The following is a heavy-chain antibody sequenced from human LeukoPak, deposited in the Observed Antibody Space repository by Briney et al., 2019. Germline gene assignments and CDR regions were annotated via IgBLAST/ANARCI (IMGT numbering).Heavy chain of an antibody. J-gene: IGHJ2*01. V-gene: IGHV5-51*01. Sequence: GESLKISCKGSGYSFTSYWIGWVRQMPGKGLDWMGIIYPDDSDTTYSPSFQGQVTISADKSFSTAYLQWSSLKASDTAIYYRRRLGGDTYCDGSASYPNWYFDLWGGGNLVTVSS. CDR3: RRLGGDTYCDGSASYPNWYFDL. D-gene: IGHD3-10*01. CDR2: IYPDDSDT. CDR1: GYSFTSYW.